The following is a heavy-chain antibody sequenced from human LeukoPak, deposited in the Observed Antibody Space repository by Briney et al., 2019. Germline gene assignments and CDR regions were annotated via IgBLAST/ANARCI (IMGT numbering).Heavy chain of an antibody. CDR1: GFTFSSYA. CDR3: AKDRNSGWFNWYFDL. V-gene: IGHV3-23*01. CDR2: ISGSGSST. D-gene: IGHD6-19*01. Sequence: PGGSLRLSCAASGFTFSSYATSGVRQAPGKGLEWVSAISGSGSSTYYADSVKGRFTISRDNSKNTLYLQMNSLRAEDTAVYYCAKDRNSGWFNWYFDLWGRGTLVTVSS. J-gene: IGHJ2*01.